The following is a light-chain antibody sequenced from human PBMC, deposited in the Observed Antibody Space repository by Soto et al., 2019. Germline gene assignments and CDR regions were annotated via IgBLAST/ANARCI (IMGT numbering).Light chain of an antibody. V-gene: IGLV2-14*03. Sequence: QSVLTQPASVSWSPGQSIAISCTRTSSDVGGFNYVSWYQQHPGKAPKLLIYDVTSRPSGVSDRFSGSKSANTASLTISGLQAEDEADYYCASYTTSGTYVFGTGTKVTVL. CDR1: SSDVGGFNY. J-gene: IGLJ1*01. CDR3: ASYTTSGTYV. CDR2: DVT.